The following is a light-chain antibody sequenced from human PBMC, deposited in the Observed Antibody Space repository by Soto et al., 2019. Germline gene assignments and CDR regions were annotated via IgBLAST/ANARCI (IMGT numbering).Light chain of an antibody. V-gene: IGLV2-14*01. CDR2: EVS. J-gene: IGLJ1*01. Sequence: QSVLTQPASVSGSPGQSITIPCTGTSSNVGGYQYVSWYQQHPGKAPKLMIYEVSNRPSGVSNRFSGSKSGNTASLTISGLQPEDETDYYYSSYTSSNTLVFGTGTKVTVL. CDR1: SSNVGGYQY. CDR3: SSYTSSNTLV.